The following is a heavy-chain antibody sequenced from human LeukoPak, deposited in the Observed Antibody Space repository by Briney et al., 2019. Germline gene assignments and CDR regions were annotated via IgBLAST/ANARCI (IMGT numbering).Heavy chain of an antibody. D-gene: IGHD3-10*01. Sequence: SETLSLTCTVSGGSIGSYYWSWIRQPSGKGLEWIGYIYYSGSTNSGSTNYNPSLKSRLTISVDTSKDQFSLKLISVTAADTAVYYCATYYYGSGSYPFDYWGQGTLVTVSS. CDR1: GGSIGSYY. CDR3: ATYYYGSGSYPFDY. CDR2: IYYSGSTNSGST. V-gene: IGHV4-59*08. J-gene: IGHJ4*02.